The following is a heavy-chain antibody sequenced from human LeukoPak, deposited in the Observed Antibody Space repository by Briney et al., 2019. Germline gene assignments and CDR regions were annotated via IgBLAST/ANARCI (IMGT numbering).Heavy chain of an antibody. Sequence: TGRSLRLSCAASGFTFSSYAMHWVRQAPGKGLEWVAVISYDGSNKYYADSVKGRFTISKDNSKNTLYLQMNSLRAEDTAVYYCVKSRSRNMITFEGVERWFDPWGQGTLVTVSS. V-gene: IGHV3-30*18. CDR2: ISYDGSNK. J-gene: IGHJ5*02. D-gene: IGHD3-16*01. CDR1: GFTFSSYA. CDR3: VKSRSRNMITFEGVERWFDP.